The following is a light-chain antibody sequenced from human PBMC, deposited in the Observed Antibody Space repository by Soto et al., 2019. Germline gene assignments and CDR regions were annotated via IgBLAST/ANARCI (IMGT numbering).Light chain of an antibody. V-gene: IGKV3-20*01. CDR3: QQYDTSYT. CDR1: EAIGYNY. Sequence: EVVLTQFPGTLSLSPGERATLSCRASEAIGYNYLAWYRQQSGLAPTLLIYDASTRAPGIPDRFSGSGSGTDFTLTISRLETGDFAVYYCQQYDTSYTFGPGTRLEI. J-gene: IGKJ2*01. CDR2: DAS.